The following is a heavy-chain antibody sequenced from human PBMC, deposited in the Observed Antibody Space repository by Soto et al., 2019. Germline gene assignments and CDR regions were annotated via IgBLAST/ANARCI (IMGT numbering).Heavy chain of an antibody. J-gene: IGHJ3*02. CDR2: IVVGSGNT. CDR3: AASSDYSNYVAFDI. D-gene: IGHD4-4*01. V-gene: IGHV1-58*02. Sequence: GASVKVSCKASGFTFTSSAMQWVRQARGQRLEWIGWIVVGSGNTNYARKFQERVTITRDMSTSTAYMELSSLRSEDTAVYYRAASSDYSNYVAFDIWGQGTMVTVSS. CDR1: GFTFTSSA.